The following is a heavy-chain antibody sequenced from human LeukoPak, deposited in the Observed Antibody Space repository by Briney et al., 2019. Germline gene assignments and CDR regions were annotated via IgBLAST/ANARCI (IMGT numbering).Heavy chain of an antibody. Sequence: ASVKVSCKASGYTFTGYYMHWVRQAPGQGLEWMGWINPNSGGTNYAQKFQGRVTMTRDTSISTAYMELSRLRSDDTAVYYCARDPLYDILTGYLFDYWGQGTLVTASS. CDR2: INPNSGGT. CDR1: GYTFTGYY. CDR3: ARDPLYDILTGYLFDY. J-gene: IGHJ4*02. V-gene: IGHV1-2*02. D-gene: IGHD3-9*01.